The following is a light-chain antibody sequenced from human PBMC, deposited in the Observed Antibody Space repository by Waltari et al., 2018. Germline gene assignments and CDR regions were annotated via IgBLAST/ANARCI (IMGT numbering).Light chain of an antibody. V-gene: IGKV1-39*01. CDR3: QQSYSTLPFT. Sequence: DIQMTQSPSSLSASVGDRVTITCRASQSISNYLNWYQQKPGEAPKLLIYAASSLQSGVPSMFSGSGSGTDFALTISSLQPEDFATYYCQQSYSTLPFTFGPGTKVDIK. CDR1: QSISNY. J-gene: IGKJ3*01. CDR2: AAS.